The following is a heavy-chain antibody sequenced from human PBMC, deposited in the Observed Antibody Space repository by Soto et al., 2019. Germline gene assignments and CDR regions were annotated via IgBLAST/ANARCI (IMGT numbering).Heavy chain of an antibody. V-gene: IGHV2-5*02. J-gene: IGHJ4*02. CDR2: IYWDDDK. D-gene: IGHD3-9*01. CDR3: AHRFDWYYFDY. CDR1: GFSLSTTEVG. Sequence: QITLKESGPTLVKPTQTLTLTCTFSGFSLSTTEVGVGWIRQPPGKALEWLALIYWDDDKRYSPSLKSRLTXTXXTSKNQVVLTMTNMDPVDTATYYCAHRFDWYYFDYWGQGTPVTVSS.